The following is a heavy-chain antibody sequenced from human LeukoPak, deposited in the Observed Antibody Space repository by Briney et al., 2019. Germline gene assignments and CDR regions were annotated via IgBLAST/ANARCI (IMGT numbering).Heavy chain of an antibody. V-gene: IGHV4-59*08. J-gene: IGHJ3*02. CDR1: GGSISTYY. CDR3: ARLSSDSFDI. D-gene: IGHD2/OR15-2a*01. Sequence: SETLSLTCTVSGGSISTYYWTWIRQPPGKGVEYIGYIDYSGSTNYNPSLKSRVTISVDTSKNQFSLKLSSMTAADTAVYYCARLSSDSFDIWGQGTMVTVSS. CDR2: IDYSGST.